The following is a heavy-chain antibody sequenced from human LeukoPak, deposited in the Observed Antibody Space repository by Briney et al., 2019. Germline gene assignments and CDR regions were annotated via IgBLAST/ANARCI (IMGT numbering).Heavy chain of an antibody. CDR2: VYYTGST. CDR1: GGSISSYY. V-gene: IGHV4-59*12. Sequence: SETLSLTCTVSGGSISSYYWSWVRQPPGKGLEWIGFVYYTGSTNYNPSLKSRVTISVDTSKNQFSLKLSSVTAADTAVYYCARDGLWYSSGWGHAGYWGQGTLVTVSS. D-gene: IGHD6-19*01. J-gene: IGHJ4*02. CDR3: ARDGLWYSSGWGHAGY.